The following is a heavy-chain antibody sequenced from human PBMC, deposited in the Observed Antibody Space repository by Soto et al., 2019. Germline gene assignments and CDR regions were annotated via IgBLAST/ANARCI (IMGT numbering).Heavy chain of an antibody. CDR1: GDSFTSYW. J-gene: IGHJ6*02. CDR2: IDPSDSYT. D-gene: IGHD2-15*01. V-gene: IGHV5-10-1*01. Sequence: GESLKISCKGSGDSFTSYWISWVRQMPGKGLEWMGRIDPSDSYTNYSPSFQGHVTISADQSISTAYLQWSSRKASDTAMYYCARHFRYCSGGSCSLYYYYYGMDVWGQGTTVTVSS. CDR3: ARHFRYCSGGSCSLYYYYYGMDV.